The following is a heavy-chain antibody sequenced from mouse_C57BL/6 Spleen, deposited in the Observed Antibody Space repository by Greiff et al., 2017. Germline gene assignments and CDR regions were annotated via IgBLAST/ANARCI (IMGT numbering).Heavy chain of an antibody. CDR2: ISYDGSN. V-gene: IGHV3-6*01. CDR1: GYSITSGYY. Sequence: EESGPGLVKPSQSLSLTCSVTGYSITSGYYWNWIRQFPGNKLEWMGYISYDGSNNYNPSLKNRISITRDTSKNQFFLKLNSVTTEDTATYYCARGTVFYFDYWGQGTTLTVSS. J-gene: IGHJ2*01. D-gene: IGHD4-1*01. CDR3: ARGTVFYFDY.